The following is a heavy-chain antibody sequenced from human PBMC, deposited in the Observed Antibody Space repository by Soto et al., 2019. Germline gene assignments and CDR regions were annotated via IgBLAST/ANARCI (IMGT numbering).Heavy chain of an antibody. V-gene: IGHV3-33*01. CDR1: GFTFSSYG. Sequence: QVQLVESGGGVVQPGRSLRLSCAASGFTFSSYGMHWVRQAPGKGLEWVAVIWYDGSNKYYADSVKGRFTISRDNSKNTLWLQMNSLRAEDTAVYYCARGYGYYYYGMDVWGQGTTVTGSS. J-gene: IGHJ6*02. CDR2: IWYDGSNK. D-gene: IGHD2-15*01. CDR3: ARGYGYYYYGMDV.